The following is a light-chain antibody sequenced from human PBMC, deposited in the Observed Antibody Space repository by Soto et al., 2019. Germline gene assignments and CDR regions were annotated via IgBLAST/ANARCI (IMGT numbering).Light chain of an antibody. CDR2: EVN. CDR1: SSDIGGYNF. Sequence: QSVLTQPPSASGSPGQSVTISCTGTSSDIGGYNFLSWYQQHPGKAPKLMIDEVNKRPSGVPDRFSGSKSGNTASLTVSGLQAEDEADYYCSSYADTNNLVFGGGTKLTV. V-gene: IGLV2-8*01. J-gene: IGLJ2*01. CDR3: SSYADTNNLV.